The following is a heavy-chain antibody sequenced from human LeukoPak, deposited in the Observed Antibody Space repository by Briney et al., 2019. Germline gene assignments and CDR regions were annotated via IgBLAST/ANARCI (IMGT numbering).Heavy chain of an antibody. V-gene: IGHV3-64*01. Sequence: ESLRLSCAASGFTLSSYAMHWVRQAPGKGLEYVSAISKNGGNTYYANSVKGRFSISRDNSKNTLYLQMGSLRTEDMAVYYCARVGEGRYYQYYYMDVWGKGTTVTVSS. CDR1: GFTLSSYA. D-gene: IGHD1-26*01. CDR3: ARVGEGRYYQYYYMDV. CDR2: ISKNGGNT. J-gene: IGHJ6*03.